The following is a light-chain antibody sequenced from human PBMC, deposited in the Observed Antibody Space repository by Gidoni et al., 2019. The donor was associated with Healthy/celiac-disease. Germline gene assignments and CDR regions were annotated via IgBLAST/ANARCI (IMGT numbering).Light chain of an antibody. V-gene: IGLV2-14*01. CDR3: SSYTSSSTV. CDR2: DVS. Sequence: QSALTQPASVSASPQQSITISCTGTSSDVGCYNYVSWYQQHPVKAPKLMIYDVSNRPSGVSYRFSGSKSGNTASLTIAGLQAEDEADYYCSSYTSSSTVFGGGTKLTVL. J-gene: IGLJ2*01. CDR1: SSDVGCYNY.